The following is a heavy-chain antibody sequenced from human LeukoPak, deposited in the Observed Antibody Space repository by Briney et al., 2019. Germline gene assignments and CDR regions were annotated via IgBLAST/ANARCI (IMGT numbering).Heavy chain of an antibody. Sequence: GGSLRLSCAASGFTFSSYSMNWVRQAPGKGLEWVSSISSSSYIYYADSVKGRFTISRDNAKNSLYLQMNSLRAEDTAVYYCARGAGGSTVTTQADYWGQGTLVTVSS. D-gene: IGHD4-17*01. CDR2: ISSSSYI. CDR1: GFTFSSYS. V-gene: IGHV3-21*01. J-gene: IGHJ4*02. CDR3: ARGAGGSTVTTQADY.